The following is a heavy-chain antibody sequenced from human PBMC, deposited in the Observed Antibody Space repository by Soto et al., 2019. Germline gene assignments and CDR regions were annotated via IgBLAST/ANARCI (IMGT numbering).Heavy chain of an antibody. CDR2: IHYSGST. D-gene: IGHD6-13*01. Sequence: PSETLSLTCTVSGGSISSSSYYWGWIRQPPGKGLEWIGSIHYSGSTYYNPSLKSRVTISVDTSKNQFSLKLSSVTAADTAVYYCARFPSYGYSSSWYTKEYYYYYYGMDVWGQGTTVTVSS. J-gene: IGHJ6*02. CDR3: ARFPSYGYSSSWYTKEYYYYYYGMDV. V-gene: IGHV4-39*01. CDR1: GGSISSSSYY.